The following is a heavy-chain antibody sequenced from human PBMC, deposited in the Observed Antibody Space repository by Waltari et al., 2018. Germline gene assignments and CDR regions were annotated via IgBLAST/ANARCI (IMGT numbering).Heavy chain of an antibody. D-gene: IGHD2-15*01. Sequence: WWVGVRQSPWKGLDWIGQVNRSWTTNYNPPLASRVTSSDDTSNNQISLKVPSPTATDTAIYYCARDRGRGLYLDSWGPGTLVTVSP. J-gene: IGHJ4*02. V-gene: IGHV4-4*02. CDR2: VNRSWTT. CDR3: ARDRGRGLYLDS. CDR1: W.